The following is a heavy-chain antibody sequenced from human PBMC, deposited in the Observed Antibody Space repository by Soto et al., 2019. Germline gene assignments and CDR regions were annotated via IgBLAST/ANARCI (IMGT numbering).Heavy chain of an antibody. V-gene: IGHV3-23*01. D-gene: IGHD3-3*01. CDR1: GFTFSSYA. CDR2: ISGSGGST. J-gene: IGHJ4*02. CDR3: AKAHRITVFGVVTN. Sequence: EVQLLESGGGLVQPGGSLRLSCAASGFTFSSYAMSWVRQAPGKGLEWVSAISGSGGSTYYADSVKGRFPIARNNSKNTLYLQMNSLRAEDTAVYYGAKAHRITVFGVVTNWGQGTLVTVSS.